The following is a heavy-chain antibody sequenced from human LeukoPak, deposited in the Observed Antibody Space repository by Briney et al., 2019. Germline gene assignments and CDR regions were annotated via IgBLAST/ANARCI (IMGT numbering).Heavy chain of an antibody. CDR2: IYPYDSEI. CDR1: GYSFTSYS. Sequence: GESLNISCKGSGYSFTSYSIAWVRQMPGKGLEWMGVIYPYDSEIRYSPSFQGQVTISADKSISTAYLQWSSLKASDTAMYYCARPNWARRYFDYWGQGTLLTVSS. J-gene: IGHJ4*02. CDR3: ARPNWARRYFDY. V-gene: IGHV5-51*01. D-gene: IGHD7-27*01.